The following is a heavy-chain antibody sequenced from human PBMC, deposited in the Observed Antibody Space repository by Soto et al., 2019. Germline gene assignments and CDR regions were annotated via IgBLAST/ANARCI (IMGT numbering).Heavy chain of an antibody. J-gene: IGHJ6*02. Sequence: QVQLVQSGAEVKKPGASVKVSCKASGYTFTSYGISWVRQAPGQGLEWMGWISAYNGNTNYAQKLQGRVTMTTDTSTSTAYMELRSLRSDDTAVYYCARDGKSGSPSPGYYYYGMDVWGQGTTVTVSS. CDR2: ISAYNGNT. CDR3: ARDGKSGSPSPGYYYYGMDV. D-gene: IGHD1-26*01. CDR1: GYTFTSYG. V-gene: IGHV1-18*01.